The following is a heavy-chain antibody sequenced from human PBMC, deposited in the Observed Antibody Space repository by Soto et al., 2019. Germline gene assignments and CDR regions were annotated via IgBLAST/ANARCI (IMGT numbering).Heavy chain of an antibody. J-gene: IGHJ6*02. V-gene: IGHV1-46*01. CDR1: GYTFTSYY. CDR2: INPSGGST. CDR3: ARADILTGVRPLYYYGMDV. D-gene: IGHD3-9*01. Sequence: GASVKVSCKASGYTFTSYYMHWVRQAPGQGLEWMGIINPSGGSTSYAQKFQGRVTMTRDTSTSTVYMELSSLRSEDTAVYYCARADILTGVRPLYYYGMDVWGQGTTVTVSS.